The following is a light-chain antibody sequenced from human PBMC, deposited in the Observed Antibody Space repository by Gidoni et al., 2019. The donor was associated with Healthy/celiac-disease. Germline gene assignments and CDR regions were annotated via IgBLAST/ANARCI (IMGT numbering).Light chain of an antibody. CDR2: DAS. J-gene: IGKJ4*01. CDR1: QSVSSY. Sequence: EIVLTQSPATLSLSPGERATLSCRASQSVSSYLAWYQQKPGQAPRLLIYDASNRATGIPARFSGSGSGTDFTLTISSLEPEDFAVYYCQQRSNSLTFACXAKVEIK. V-gene: IGKV3-11*01. CDR3: QQRSNSLT.